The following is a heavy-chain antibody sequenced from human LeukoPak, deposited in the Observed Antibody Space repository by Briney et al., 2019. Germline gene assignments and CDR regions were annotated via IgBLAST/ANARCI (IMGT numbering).Heavy chain of an antibody. Sequence: GGSLRLSCAASGFTFSSCSMNWVRQAPGKGLEWVSSISSSSSYIYYADSVKGRFTISRDNAKNSLYLQMNSLRAEDTAVYYCARDGRGWSLFDYWGQGTLVTVSS. D-gene: IGHD6-19*01. V-gene: IGHV3-21*01. CDR2: ISSSSSYI. J-gene: IGHJ4*02. CDR3: ARDGRGWSLFDY. CDR1: GFTFSSCS.